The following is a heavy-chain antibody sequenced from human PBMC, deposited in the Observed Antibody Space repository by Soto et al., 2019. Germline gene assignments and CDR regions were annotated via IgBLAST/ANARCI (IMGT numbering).Heavy chain of an antibody. J-gene: IGHJ6*03. CDR1: GFTFGSYA. CDR2: LGGNGFTT. Sequence: EVQLLESGGGLVQPGGSLRLSCVVSGFTFGSYAMSWVRQAPEKGPEWVAILGGNGFTTYYADSVKGRFTISGDKPKRTLFLQMNSLRADDTGVYYCAKALRPSLNFFYYMDVWGRGTSVTVSS. CDR3: AKALRPSLNFFYYMDV. V-gene: IGHV3-23*01. D-gene: IGHD2-2*01.